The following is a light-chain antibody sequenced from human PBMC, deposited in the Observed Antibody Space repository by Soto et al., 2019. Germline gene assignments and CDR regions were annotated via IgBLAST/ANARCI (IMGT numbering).Light chain of an antibody. CDR3: QQRSNWPGIT. J-gene: IGKJ5*01. V-gene: IGKV3-11*01. CDR2: DAS. Sequence: EIVFTQSPSTLSLSTGERATLSCRASQSVSSYLAWYQQKPGQAPRLLIYDASNRATGIPARFSGSGSGTDFTLTISSLEPEDFAVYYCQQRSNWPGITFGQGTRLAI. CDR1: QSVSSY.